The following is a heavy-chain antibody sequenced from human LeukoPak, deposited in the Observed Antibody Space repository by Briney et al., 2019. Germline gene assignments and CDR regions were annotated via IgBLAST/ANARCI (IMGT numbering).Heavy chain of an antibody. CDR2: ISGSGGST. D-gene: IGHD3-9*01. CDR1: GFTFSSYA. CDR3: AKAGGLTLGYDILTPRYFDY. J-gene: IGHJ4*02. V-gene: IGHV3-23*01. Sequence: PGGSLRLSCAASGFTFSSYAMSWVRQAPGKGLEWVSAISGSGGSTYYADSVKGRFTISRDNSKNTLYLQMNSLRAEDTAVYYCAKAGGLTLGYDILTPRYFDYWGQGTLVTVSS.